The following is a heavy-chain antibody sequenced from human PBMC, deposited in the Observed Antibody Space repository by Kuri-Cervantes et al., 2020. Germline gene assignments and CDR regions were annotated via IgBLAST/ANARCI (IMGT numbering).Heavy chain of an antibody. V-gene: IGHV3-21*06. J-gene: IGHJ4*02. CDR2: ISSSSTFI. CDR1: GFTLLKYS. CDR3: ARDVTSFGVVTRYFDF. Sequence: GESLKISCAASGFTLLKYSMNWVRQAPGKGLEWVSSISSSSTFIYYADSVKGRFTISRDNANNSLFLQMNSLRADDTAVCYCARDVTSFGVVTRYFDFWGQGTLVTVSS. D-gene: IGHD3-3*01.